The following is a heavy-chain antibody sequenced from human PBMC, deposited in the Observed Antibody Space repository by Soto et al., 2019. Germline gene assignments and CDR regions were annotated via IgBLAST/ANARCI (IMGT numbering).Heavy chain of an antibody. CDR3: ATQGLTTYYFGY. Sequence: EVQLVQSGAEVKKSGESLRISCKVSGYSFASQWISWVRQVPGKGQEWMGRIDLSESYTTYNPSFQAHVTFSADKSITTAYLQWRSLEASDTAIYYCATQGLTTYYFGYWGQGTLVTVSS. J-gene: IGHJ4*02. CDR2: IDLSESYT. V-gene: IGHV5-10-1*03. CDR1: GYSFASQW.